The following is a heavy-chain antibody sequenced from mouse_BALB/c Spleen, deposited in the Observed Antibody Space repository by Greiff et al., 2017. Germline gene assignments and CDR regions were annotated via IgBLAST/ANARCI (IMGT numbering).Heavy chain of an antibody. CDR1: GFAFSSYD. CDR2: ISSGGGST. D-gene: IGHD4-1*01. J-gene: IGHJ1*01. V-gene: IGHV5-12-1*01. Sequence: EVMLVESGGGLVKPGGSLKLSCAASGFAFSSYDMSWVRQTPEKRLEWVAYISSGGGSTYYPDTVKGRFTISRDTAKNTLYLQMSSLTSEDTAMYYCARPVTGTRYFDVWGEGTTVTVSS. CDR3: ARPVTGTRYFDV.